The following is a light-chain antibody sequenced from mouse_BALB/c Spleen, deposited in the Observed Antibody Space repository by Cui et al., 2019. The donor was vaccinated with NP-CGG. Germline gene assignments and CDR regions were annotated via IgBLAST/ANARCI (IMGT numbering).Light chain of an antibody. Sequence: QPILTQESALTTSPGETVTLTCRSSNGAVTTSNYANWVQEKPDHLFTGLIGGTNNRAPGVPARFSGSLIGDKAALTITGAQTEDEAIYFCALWYSNHWVFGGGTKLTVL. J-gene: IGLJ1*01. CDR1: NGAVTTSNY. CDR2: GTN. CDR3: ALWYSNHWV. V-gene: IGLV1*01.